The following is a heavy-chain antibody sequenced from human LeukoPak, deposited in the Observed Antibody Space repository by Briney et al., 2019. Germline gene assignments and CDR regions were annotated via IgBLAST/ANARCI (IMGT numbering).Heavy chain of an antibody. CDR3: ARDPVGYSGSSYYFDY. V-gene: IGHV3-21*01. Sequence: GGSLRLSCAASGFTFSSYSMNWVRQAPGKGLEWVSSISSSSSYINYADSVKGRFTISRDNAKNSLYLQMNSLRAEDTAVYYCARDPVGYSGSSYYFDYWGQGTLVTVSS. CDR1: GFTFSSYS. J-gene: IGHJ4*02. CDR2: ISSSSSYI. D-gene: IGHD5-12*01.